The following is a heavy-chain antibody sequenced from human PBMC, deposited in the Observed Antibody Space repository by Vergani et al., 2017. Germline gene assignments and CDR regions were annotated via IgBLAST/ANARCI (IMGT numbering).Heavy chain of an antibody. CDR1: GYTFTSYY. Sequence: QVQLVQSGAEVKKPGASVKVSCKASGYTFTSYYMHWVRQAPGQGLEWMGWINPNSGGTNYAQKFQGRVTMTRDTSISTAYMELSSLRSEDTAVYYCARSYYYDSSGYYALPDYPDYWGQGTLVTVSS. V-gene: IGHV1-2*02. CDR2: INPNSGGT. D-gene: IGHD3-22*01. CDR3: ARSYYYDSSGYYALPDYPDY. J-gene: IGHJ4*02.